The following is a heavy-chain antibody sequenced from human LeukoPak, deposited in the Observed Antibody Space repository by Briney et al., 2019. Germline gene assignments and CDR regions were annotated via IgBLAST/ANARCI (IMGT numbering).Heavy chain of an antibody. CDR3: ASHYWMVRGAHFDY. D-gene: IGHD3-10*01. J-gene: IGHJ4*02. V-gene: IGHV4-38-2*02. Sequence: PSETLSLTCTVSGYSISSGYYWGWIRQPPGKGLEWIGSIYHSGSTYYNPSLKSRVTISVDTSKNQLSLKLSSVTAADTAVYYCASHYWMVRGAHFDYWGQGTLVTVSS. CDR1: GYSISSGYY. CDR2: IYHSGST.